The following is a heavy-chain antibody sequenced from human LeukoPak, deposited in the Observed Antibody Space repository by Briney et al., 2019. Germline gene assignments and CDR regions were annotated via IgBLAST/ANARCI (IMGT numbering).Heavy chain of an antibody. CDR3: ASGVDTAMVTWWY. CDR2: IYYSGST. D-gene: IGHD5-18*01. J-gene: IGHJ4*02. Sequence: PSETLSLTCTVSGGSISSSSYYWGWIRQPPGKGLEWIGSIYYSGSTYYNPSLKSRVTISVDTSKNQFSLKLSSVTAADTAVYYCASGVDTAMVTWWYWGQGTLVTVSS. CDR1: GGSISSSSYY. V-gene: IGHV4-39*07.